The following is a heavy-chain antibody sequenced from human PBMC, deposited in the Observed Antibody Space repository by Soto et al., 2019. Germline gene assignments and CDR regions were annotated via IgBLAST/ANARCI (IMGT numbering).Heavy chain of an antibody. Sequence: QITLKESGPTLVKPTQTLTLTCTFSGFSLSTSGVGVGWIRQPPGKALEWLALIYWADDKRYSPSLKSRPTIPRAPSDRQVVLTVPAMDPVDTATYYCAHSSAEGPVVRGVLSRFDPWGQGTLVTVSS. J-gene: IGHJ5*02. CDR3: AHSSAEGPVVRGVLSRFDP. D-gene: IGHD3-10*01. V-gene: IGHV2-5*02. CDR2: IYWADDK. CDR1: GFSLSTSGVG.